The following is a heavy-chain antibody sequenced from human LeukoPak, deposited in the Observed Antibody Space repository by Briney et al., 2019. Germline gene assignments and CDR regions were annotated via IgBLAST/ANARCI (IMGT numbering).Heavy chain of an antibody. CDR2: IKSKTDGGTT. D-gene: IGHD6-19*01. CDR1: GFTFSNAW. J-gene: IGHJ4*02. CDR3: TTGVRWQWLYIDY. Sequence: GESLRLSCAASGFTFSNAWMSWVRQAPGKGLEWVGRIKSKTDGGTTDYAAPVKGRFTISRDDSKNTLYLQMNSLKTEDTAVYYCTTGVRWQWLYIDYWGQGTLVTVSS. V-gene: IGHV3-15*01.